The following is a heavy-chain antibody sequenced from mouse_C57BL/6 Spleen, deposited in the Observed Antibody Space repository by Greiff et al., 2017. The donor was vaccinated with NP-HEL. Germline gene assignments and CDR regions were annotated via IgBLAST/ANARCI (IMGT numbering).Heavy chain of an antibody. CDR2: INPGSGGT. Sequence: QVHVKQSGAELVRPGTSVKVSCKASGYAFTNYLIEWVKQRPGQGLEWIGVINPGSGGTNYNEKFKGKATLTADKSSSTAYMQLSSLTSEDSAVYFCARGDYYDYDGGAMDYWGQGTSVTVSS. J-gene: IGHJ4*01. CDR1: GYAFTNYL. CDR3: ARGDYYDYDGGAMDY. V-gene: IGHV1-54*01. D-gene: IGHD2-4*01.